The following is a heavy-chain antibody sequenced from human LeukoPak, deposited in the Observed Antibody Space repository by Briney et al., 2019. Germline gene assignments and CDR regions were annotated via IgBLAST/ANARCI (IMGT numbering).Heavy chain of an antibody. V-gene: IGHV3-74*01. D-gene: IGHD3-10*01. CDR1: GFTLSTYW. CDR2: INSDGSST. CDR3: ATPYLRAAFDI. J-gene: IGHJ3*02. Sequence: GGSLRLSCAASGFTLSTYWMHWVRQVPGKGLVWVSRINSDGSSTSYAGSVKGRFTISRDNAKNTLYLQMNSLRAEDTAVYYCATPYLRAAFDIWGQGTMVTVSS.